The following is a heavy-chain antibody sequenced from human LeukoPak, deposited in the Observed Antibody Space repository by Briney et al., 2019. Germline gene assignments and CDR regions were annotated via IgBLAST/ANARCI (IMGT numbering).Heavy chain of an antibody. CDR1: GFTVSSNY. V-gene: IGHV3-53*01. CDR3: ARVAAAGTEYFDY. Sequence: PGGSLRLSCAASGFTVSSNYMTWVRQAPGKGLEWVSLIYSGGSTFYADSVKGRFTISRDNSKNTLYLQMNSLRAEDTAVNYCARVAAAGTEYFDYWGQGTLVPVSS. D-gene: IGHD6-13*01. CDR2: IYSGGST. J-gene: IGHJ4*02.